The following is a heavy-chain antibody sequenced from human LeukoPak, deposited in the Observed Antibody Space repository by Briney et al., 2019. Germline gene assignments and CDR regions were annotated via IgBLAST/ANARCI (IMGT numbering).Heavy chain of an antibody. Sequence: PSETLSLTCTVSGESISSSSYYWGWIRQPPGKGLERIGYIYYSGTTYYNPSLQSRLTISVDTSKNQFSLKLSSVTAADTAVYFCARIRGYCSRGSCYHVDYWGQGTLVTVSS. CDR3: ARIRGYCSRGSCYHVDY. V-gene: IGHV4-39*07. J-gene: IGHJ4*02. D-gene: IGHD2-15*01. CDR2: IYYSGTT. CDR1: GESISSSSYY.